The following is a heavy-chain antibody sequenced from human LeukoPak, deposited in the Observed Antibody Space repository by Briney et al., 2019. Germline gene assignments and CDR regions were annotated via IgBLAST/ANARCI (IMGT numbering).Heavy chain of an antibody. Sequence: GGSLRLSCAASGFTFSSRAMYWVRQAPGKGLEWVAGLSYDGSNTYYVDSMKGRFTISGDNSKNTLYLQMDSLRTEDTAVYYCAKDPQQLILSNYFDDWGQGTLVTVSS. CDR3: AKDPQQLILSNYFDD. CDR2: LSYDGSNT. V-gene: IGHV3-30*18. CDR1: GFTFSSRA. J-gene: IGHJ4*02. D-gene: IGHD6-13*01.